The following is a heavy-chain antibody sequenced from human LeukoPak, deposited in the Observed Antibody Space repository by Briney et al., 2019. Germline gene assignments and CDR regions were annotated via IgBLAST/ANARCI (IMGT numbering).Heavy chain of an antibody. CDR2: ISSSSSTI. Sequence: GGSLRLSCAASGFTFSSYSMNWVRQAPGKGLEWVSYISSSSSTIYYADSVKGRFTISRDNAKNSLYLQMNSLRDEDTAVYYCARERFLYYYYGMDVWGQGTTVTVSS. V-gene: IGHV3-48*02. CDR1: GFTFSSYS. J-gene: IGHJ6*02. D-gene: IGHD3-3*01. CDR3: ARERFLYYYYGMDV.